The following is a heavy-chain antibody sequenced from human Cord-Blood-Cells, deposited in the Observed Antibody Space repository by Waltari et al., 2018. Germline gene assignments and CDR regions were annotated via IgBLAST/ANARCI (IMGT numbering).Heavy chain of an antibody. J-gene: IGHJ5*02. CDR3: ARELSSSSWFDP. CDR2: VIPIFGTA. V-gene: IGHV1-69*01. D-gene: IGHD6-6*01. Sequence: QVQLVQSGAEVKKPGSSVQVSCKASGGTFSSYAISWVRQAPGQGLEWMGGVIPIFGTANYAQKFQGRVTITADESTSTAYMELSSLRSEDTAVYYGARELSSSSWFDPWGQGTLVTVSS. CDR1: GGTFSSYA.